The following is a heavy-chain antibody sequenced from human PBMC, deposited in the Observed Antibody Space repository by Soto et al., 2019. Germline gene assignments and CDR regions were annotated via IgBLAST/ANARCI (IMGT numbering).Heavy chain of an antibody. D-gene: IGHD3-22*01. J-gene: IGHJ1*01. CDR1: GYIFTSYY. Sequence: QVQLVQSGAEVKKPGASVKVSCKASGYIFTSYYIHWVRQAPGQGLEWMTLINPSGGTTNYAQKFQGRVTMTRDTSTSTVYMELSSLRSEDTTVYYCARARHHHDAIGYPGYFQHWGQGTLVTVSS. CDR2: INPSGGTT. V-gene: IGHV1-46*01. CDR3: ARARHHHDAIGYPGYFQH.